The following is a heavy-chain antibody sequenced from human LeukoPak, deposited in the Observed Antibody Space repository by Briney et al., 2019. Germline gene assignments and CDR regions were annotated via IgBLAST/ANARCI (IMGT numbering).Heavy chain of an antibody. Sequence: ASVKVSCEASVYTFTVYYMHWVREAPGQGLEWVGWINPNRGGTNYAQKLRGRVPMTRDTSISTAYMELSRLRSDDTAVYYCARGDFVVLVAATGAFDIWGQGTMVTVSS. D-gene: IGHD2-15*01. J-gene: IGHJ3*02. CDR3: ARGDFVVLVAATGAFDI. CDR2: INPNRGGT. V-gene: IGHV1-2*02. CDR1: VYTFTVYY.